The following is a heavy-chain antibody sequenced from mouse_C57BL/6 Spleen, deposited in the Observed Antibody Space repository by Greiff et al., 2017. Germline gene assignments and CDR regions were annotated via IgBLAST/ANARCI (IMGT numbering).Heavy chain of an antibody. CDR1: GFSLTSYG. D-gene: IGHD1-1*01. Sequence: VMLVESGPGLVQPSQSLSITCTVSGFSLTSYGVHWVRQSPGKGLEWLGVIWSGGSTDYNAAFISRLSISKDNSKSQVFFKMNSLQADDTAIYYCAEEVLYGSLYAMDYWGQGTSVTVSS. CDR3: AEEVLYGSLYAMDY. V-gene: IGHV2-2*01. CDR2: IWSGGST. J-gene: IGHJ4*01.